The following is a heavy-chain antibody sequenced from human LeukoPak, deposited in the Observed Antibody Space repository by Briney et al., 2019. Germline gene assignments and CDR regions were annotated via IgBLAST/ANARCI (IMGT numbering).Heavy chain of an antibody. J-gene: IGHJ6*02. D-gene: IGHD1-26*01. V-gene: IGHV3-23*01. CDR3: AKGKSGQYYYGMDV. CDR1: GFTFSSYA. Sequence: GGSLRLSCAASGFTFSSYAMSWVRQAPGKGLEWVSAISGSGGSTYYADSVKGRFTISRDNSKNTLYLQMNSLRAEDTAIYYCAKGKSGQYYYGMDVWGQGTTVTVSS. CDR2: ISGSGGST.